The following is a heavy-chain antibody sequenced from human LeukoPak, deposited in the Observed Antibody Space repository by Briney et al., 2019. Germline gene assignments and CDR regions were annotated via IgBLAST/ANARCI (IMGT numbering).Heavy chain of an antibody. CDR2: IYSGGNT. Sequence: GGSLRLSCAASGLTVSSNCMSWVRQAPGKGLEWVSFIYSGGNTYHAESGKGRFTIYRDNSKSTVHLQMNSLRAEDTAMYYCARRAGDYSHPYDYWGQGTLVTVSS. D-gene: IGHD3-22*01. CDR3: ARRAGDYSHPYDY. J-gene: IGHJ4*02. CDR1: GLTVSSNC. V-gene: IGHV3-53*01.